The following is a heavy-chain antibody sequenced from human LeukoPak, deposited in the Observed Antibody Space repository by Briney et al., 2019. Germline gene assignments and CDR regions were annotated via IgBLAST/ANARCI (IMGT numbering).Heavy chain of an antibody. J-gene: IGHJ4*02. CDR2: IYSGGST. Sequence: SGGSLRLSCAASGFNVSSNYMSWVRQAPGMGLEWVSVIYSGGSTYYADSVRGRFTISRDNSKNTLYLQMNSLRAEDTAVYYCARVGGGYWGQGTLVTVSS. V-gene: IGHV3-66*01. CDR1: GFNVSSNY. D-gene: IGHD3-16*01. CDR3: ARVGGGY.